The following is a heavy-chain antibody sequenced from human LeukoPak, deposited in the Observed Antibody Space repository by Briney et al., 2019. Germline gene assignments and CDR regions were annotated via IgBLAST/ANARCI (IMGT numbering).Heavy chain of an antibody. D-gene: IGHD3-10*01. Sequence: SETLSLTCAVYGGSFSGYYWSWIRQPPGKGLEWIGEINHSGSTSYNPSLKSRVTISVDTSKNQFSLRLSSVTAADTAVYYCARNKGGSGSYYNPHFDYWGQGTLVTVSS. CDR3: ARNKGGSGSYYNPHFDY. V-gene: IGHV4-34*01. CDR2: INHSGST. CDR1: GGSFSGYY. J-gene: IGHJ4*02.